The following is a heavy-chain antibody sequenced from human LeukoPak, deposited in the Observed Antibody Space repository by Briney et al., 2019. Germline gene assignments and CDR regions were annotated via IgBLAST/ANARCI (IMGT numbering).Heavy chain of an antibody. CDR2: ISSSSSYI. D-gene: IGHD3-3*01. CDR3: ARALVLRSAFDY. Sequence: PGGSLRLSCAASGFTFSSYSMNWVRQAPGKGLEWVSSISSSSSYIYYADSVKGRLTISRDNAKNSLYLQMNSLRAEDTAVYYCARALVLRSAFDYWGQGTLVTVSS. V-gene: IGHV3-21*01. CDR1: GFTFSSYS. J-gene: IGHJ4*02.